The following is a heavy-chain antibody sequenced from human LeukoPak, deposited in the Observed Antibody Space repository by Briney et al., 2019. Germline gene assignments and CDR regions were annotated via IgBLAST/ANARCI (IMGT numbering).Heavy chain of an antibody. CDR2: LYYSGST. J-gene: IGHJ4*02. CDR3: ARETPGAGHFDY. V-gene: IGHV4-39*07. D-gene: IGHD7-27*01. CDR1: GGSISNSNNY. Sequence: SETLSPTCIVSGGSISNSNNYWGWIRQPPGRGLEWIGSLYYSGSTYYNSSLKSRVTISIDTSKNQFSLKLTAVTAADTAVYYCARETPGAGHFDYWGQGSLVTVSS.